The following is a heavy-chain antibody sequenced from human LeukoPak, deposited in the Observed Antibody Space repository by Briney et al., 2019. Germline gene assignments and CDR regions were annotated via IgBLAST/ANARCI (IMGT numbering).Heavy chain of an antibody. J-gene: IGHJ4*02. V-gene: IGHV4-30-2*01. Sequence: SETLSLTCAVSGGSTSSGGYSWSWIRQPPGKGLEWIGYIYHSGSTYYNPSLKSRVTISVDRSKNQFSLKLSSVTAADTAVYYCARGGPYSSGWHLNYWGQGTLVTVSS. CDR1: GGSTSSGGYS. CDR3: ARGGPYSSGWHLNY. CDR2: IYHSGST. D-gene: IGHD6-19*01.